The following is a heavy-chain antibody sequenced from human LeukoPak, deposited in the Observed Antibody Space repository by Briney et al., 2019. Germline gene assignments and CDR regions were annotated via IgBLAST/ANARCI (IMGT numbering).Heavy chain of an antibody. CDR3: AKHMRATNTYSFFGLDV. Sequence: PGRSLRLSCAATGFTFKDYGMHWVRQPPGKGLEWVSSSWNGGGTDYADSVKGRFTISRDNAKNSLYLQLSSLRPEDTALYYCAKHMRATNTYSFFGLDVWGQGTTVTVSS. CDR1: GFTFKDYG. J-gene: IGHJ6*02. CDR2: SSWNGGGT. D-gene: IGHD1-26*01. V-gene: IGHV3-9*01.